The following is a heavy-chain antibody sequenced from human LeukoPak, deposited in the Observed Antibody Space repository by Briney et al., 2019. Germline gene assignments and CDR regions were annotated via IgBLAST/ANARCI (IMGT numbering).Heavy chain of an antibody. V-gene: IGHV1-24*01. J-gene: IGHJ4*02. Sequence: GASVKVSCKVSGYTLTELSMHWVRQAPGKGLEWMGGFDPEDGETIYAQKFQGRVTMTEDTSTDTAYTELSSLRSEDTAVYYCATYNYYDSSGYYLYFDYWGQGTLVTVSS. CDR3: ATYNYYDSSGYYLYFDY. CDR1: GYTLTELS. D-gene: IGHD3-22*01. CDR2: FDPEDGET.